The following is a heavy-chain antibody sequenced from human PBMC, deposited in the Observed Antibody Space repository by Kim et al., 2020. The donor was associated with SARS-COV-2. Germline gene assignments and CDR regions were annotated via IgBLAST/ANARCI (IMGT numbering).Heavy chain of an antibody. J-gene: IGHJ4*02. V-gene: IGHV4-31*03. CDR2: IYYSGST. CDR3: ARDPGPGGFGGY. Sequence: SETLSLTCTVSGGSISSGGYYWSWIRQHPGKGLEWIGYIYYSGSTYYNPSLKSRVTISVDTSKNQFSLKLSSVTAADTAVYYCARDPGPGGFGGYWGQGTLVTVSS. D-gene: IGHD3-10*01. CDR1: GGSISSGGYY.